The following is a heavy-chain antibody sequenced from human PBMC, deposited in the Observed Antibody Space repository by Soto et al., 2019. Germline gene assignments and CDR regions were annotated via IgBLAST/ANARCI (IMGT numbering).Heavy chain of an antibody. J-gene: IGHJ4*02. Sequence: EVQLLESGGGLVQPGGSLRLSCAASGFTFSSYAMSWVRQAPGKGLEWVSAISGSGGSTYYADSVKGRFTISRDNSKSTLYLQMDSLRAEDTAVYYCAKDFPDIVVVPAAFDYWGQGTLVTVSS. D-gene: IGHD2-2*01. CDR2: ISGSGGST. CDR1: GFTFSSYA. CDR3: AKDFPDIVVVPAAFDY. V-gene: IGHV3-23*01.